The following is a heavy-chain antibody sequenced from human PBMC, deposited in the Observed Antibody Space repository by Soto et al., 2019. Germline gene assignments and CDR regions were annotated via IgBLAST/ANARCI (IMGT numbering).Heavy chain of an antibody. Sequence: SDTLSLTFTVSGGSISGCYWSWIRQTPGKVLEWVCYIHYSGSTNYNTSLKSRVTMSVDSAKNQFSLQLSSVTAAETAVYLCTKYRRTDAEGYSFYXWGQGALVTVSX. D-gene: IGHD2-15*01. CDR3: TKYRRTDAEGYSFYX. CDR1: GGSISGCY. CDR2: IHYSGST. V-gene: IGHV4-59*01. J-gene: IGHJ4*02.